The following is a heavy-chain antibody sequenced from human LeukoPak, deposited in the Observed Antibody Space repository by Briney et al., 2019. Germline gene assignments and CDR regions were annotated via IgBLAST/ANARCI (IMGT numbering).Heavy chain of an antibody. V-gene: IGHV4-61*02. CDR3: ARAPTPYYYDSSGYPYFDY. J-gene: IGHJ4*02. CDR1: GGSISSGSYY. D-gene: IGHD3-22*01. CDR2: IYTSGST. Sequence: SETLSLTCTVSGGSISSGSYYWSWIRQPAGKGLAWIGRIYTSGSTNYTPSLKSRVTISVDTSKNQFSLKLSSVTAADTAVYYCARAPTPYYYDSSGYPYFDYWGQGTLVTVSS.